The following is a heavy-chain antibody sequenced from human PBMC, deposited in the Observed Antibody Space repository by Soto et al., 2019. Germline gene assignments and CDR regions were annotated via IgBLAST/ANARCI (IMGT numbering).Heavy chain of an antibody. V-gene: IGHV3-23*01. D-gene: IGHD3-10*01. J-gene: IGHJ4*02. Sequence: GGSLRLSCSTSEFTFSTYAMNWVRQAPGKGLEWVSALSGSGGTTYYADSVRVRFTISRDNSKNTLFLQMSSLRAEDTALYYCAKQRAGYGSGSDTFYFDFWGQGTLVTVSS. CDR1: EFTFSTYA. CDR3: AKQRAGYGSGSDTFYFDF. CDR2: LSGSGGTT.